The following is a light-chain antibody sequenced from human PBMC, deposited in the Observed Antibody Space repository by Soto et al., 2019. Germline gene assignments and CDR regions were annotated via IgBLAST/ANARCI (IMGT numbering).Light chain of an antibody. V-gene: IGKV3-20*01. CDR3: QQYRT. CDR1: QTISGNS. Sequence: EIVLTQSPDTLSLSPGDRATLSCRASQTISGNSFAWYQQKPGQAPRLLIYGASSRATGIADRFSGSGSGTDFTLTISSLEPEEFALYYCQQYRTFGRGTRVEIK. CDR2: GAS. J-gene: IGKJ1*01.